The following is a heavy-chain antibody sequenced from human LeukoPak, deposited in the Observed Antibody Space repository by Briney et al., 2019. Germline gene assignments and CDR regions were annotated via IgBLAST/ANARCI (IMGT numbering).Heavy chain of an antibody. V-gene: IGHV3-33*01. CDR1: GFTFSSYG. CDR3: ARDRSANGGRDY. Sequence: GGSLRLSCAASGFTFSSYGMHWVRQAPGKGLEWVAVIWYDGSNKYYADSVKGRFTISRDNSKNTLYLQMNSLRAEDTAVYYCARDRSANGGRDYWGQGTLVTVSS. J-gene: IGHJ4*02. CDR2: IWYDGSNK. D-gene: IGHD4-23*01.